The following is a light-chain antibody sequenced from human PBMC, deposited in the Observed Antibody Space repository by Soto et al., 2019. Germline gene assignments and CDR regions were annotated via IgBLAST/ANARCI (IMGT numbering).Light chain of an antibody. V-gene: IGKV3-15*01. Sequence: EIMMTQSPGTLSASPGERATLSCRASQSVSSNFSWYHQKPGQAPRILIYAVSTRATGIPARFSGSGSGTAFTLTISSLQSEDFAVYYCQQYNKWPLTFGQGTKVEIK. CDR2: AVS. J-gene: IGKJ1*01. CDR3: QQYNKWPLT. CDR1: QSVSSN.